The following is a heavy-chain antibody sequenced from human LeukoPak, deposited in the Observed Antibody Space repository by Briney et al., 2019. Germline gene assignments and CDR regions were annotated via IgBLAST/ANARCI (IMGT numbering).Heavy chain of an antibody. D-gene: IGHD5-18*01. Sequence: GGSLRLSCAASGFTFSSYWMSWVRQAPGKGLEWVANIKQDGSEKYYVDSVKGRFTISRDNAKNSLYLQMNSLRAEDTALYYCAKAVQLWLREFDYWGQGTLVTVSS. J-gene: IGHJ4*02. V-gene: IGHV3-7*03. CDR2: IKQDGSEK. CDR3: AKAVQLWLREFDY. CDR1: GFTFSSYW.